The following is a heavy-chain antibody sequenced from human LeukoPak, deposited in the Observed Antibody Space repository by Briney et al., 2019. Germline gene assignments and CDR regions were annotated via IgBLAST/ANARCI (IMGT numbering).Heavy chain of an antibody. CDR3: ARDRLGSLDY. D-gene: IGHD1-26*01. CDR1: GFTFNTYW. V-gene: IGHV3-7*01. J-gene: IGHJ4*02. CDR2: IKQDESEK. Sequence: GGSLRLSCAASGFTFNTYWMAWVRQAPGKGLEWVANIKQDESEKYYVDSVKGRFTISRDNAKNSLYLQMNSLTAEDTAVYYCARDRLGSLDYWGQGILVTVSS.